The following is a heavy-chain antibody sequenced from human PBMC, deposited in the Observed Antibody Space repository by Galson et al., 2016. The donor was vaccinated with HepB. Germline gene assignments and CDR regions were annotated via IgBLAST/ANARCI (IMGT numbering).Heavy chain of an antibody. D-gene: IGHD2-15*01. CDR3: ATRYCSGSSCYSAAPGYWYFDL. Sequence: SLRLSCAASGFTFSSYTMNWVRQAPGKGLEWVSYISSSSSSIYYADSVKGRFTISRDNAKNSLYLQMNSLRDEDTAVYYCATRYCSGSSCYSAAPGYWYFDLWGRGTLVTVSS. J-gene: IGHJ2*01. V-gene: IGHV3-48*02. CDR2: ISSSSSSI. CDR1: GFTFSSYT.